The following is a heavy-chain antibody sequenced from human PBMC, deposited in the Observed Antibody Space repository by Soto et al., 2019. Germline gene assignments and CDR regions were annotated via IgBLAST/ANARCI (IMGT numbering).Heavy chain of an antibody. CDR3: ARSPEATVTAFDY. D-gene: IGHD4-17*01. CDR1: GGSISSGGYY. J-gene: IGHJ4*02. CDR2: IYYSGST. V-gene: IGHV4-31*03. Sequence: QVQLQESGPGLVKPSQTLSLTCTVSGGSISSGGYYWSWIRQHPGKGLEWFGYIYYSGSTYYNPSLRSRVSISVDTSKNQLSLKLSSVTAADTAVYYCARSPEATVTAFDYWGQGTLVTVSS.